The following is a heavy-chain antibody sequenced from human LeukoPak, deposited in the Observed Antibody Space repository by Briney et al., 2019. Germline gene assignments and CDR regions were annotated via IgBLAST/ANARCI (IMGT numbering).Heavy chain of an antibody. J-gene: IGHJ6*03. CDR2: IIPIFGTV. CDR1: GGTFISYS. D-gene: IGHD2-15*01. CDR3: ARGSGGSRPYYYYYYYMDV. V-gene: IGHV1-69*06. Sequence: GASVKVSCKASGGTFISYSINWVRQVPGQGLEWMGGIIPIFGTVKYAHKFQGRVTITADKSTSTAYMELSSLRSEDTAVYYCARGSGGSRPYYYYYYYMDVWGKGTTVTVSS.